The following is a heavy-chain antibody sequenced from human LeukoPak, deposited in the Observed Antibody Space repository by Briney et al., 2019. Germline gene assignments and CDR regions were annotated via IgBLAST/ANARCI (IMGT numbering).Heavy chain of an antibody. J-gene: IGHJ4*02. V-gene: IGHV3-30*02. D-gene: IGHD6-6*01. Sequence: PGGSLRLSCAASGFTFSRSGMHWVRQAPGKGLEWVAFIRYDGSNKYYADSVKGRFTISRDNSKNTLYLQMISLRVEDTALYYCVNVRIAALDYWGQGILVTVSS. CDR2: IRYDGSNK. CDR3: VNVRIAALDY. CDR1: GFTFSRSG.